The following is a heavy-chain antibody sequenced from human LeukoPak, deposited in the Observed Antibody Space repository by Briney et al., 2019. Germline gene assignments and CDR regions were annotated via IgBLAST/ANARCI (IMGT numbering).Heavy chain of an antibody. J-gene: IGHJ4*02. Sequence: SETLSLTCTVSGGSISSSSYYGGWIRQPPGKGLEWIGSIYYSGSTYYNPSLKSRVTISVDTSKNQFSLKLSSVTAADTAVYYCARENGVNYYGSGSYYNVGKFDYWGQGTLVTVSS. CDR1: GGSISSSSYY. V-gene: IGHV4-39*02. D-gene: IGHD3-10*01. CDR2: IYYSGST. CDR3: ARENGVNYYGSGSYYNVGKFDY.